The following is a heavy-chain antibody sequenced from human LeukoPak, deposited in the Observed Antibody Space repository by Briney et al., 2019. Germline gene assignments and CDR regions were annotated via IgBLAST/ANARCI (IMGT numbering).Heavy chain of an antibody. V-gene: IGHV3-9*01. CDR1: GFTFDDYA. Sequence: GRSLRLSCAASGFTFDDYAMHWVRQAPGKGLEWVSGISWNSGSIGYADSVKGRFTISRDNAKNSLYLQMNSLRAEDTALYYCAKASVGGYDAALGYWGQGTLVTVSS. D-gene: IGHD5-12*01. CDR2: ISWNSGSI. J-gene: IGHJ4*02. CDR3: AKASVGGYDAALGY.